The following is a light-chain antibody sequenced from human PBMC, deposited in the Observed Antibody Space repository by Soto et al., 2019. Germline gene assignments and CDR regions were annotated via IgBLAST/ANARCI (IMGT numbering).Light chain of an antibody. CDR3: QQYNNWPRT. CDR2: GAS. V-gene: IGKV3-15*01. Sequence: EIVMTQSPATLSVSGGERATLSCRASQSVRSNLAWYQQKPGQAPRLLIFGASTRATGIPARFSGSGSGTEFTLTISSLQSEDFAVYYCQQYNNWPRTFGQGTKVEIK. J-gene: IGKJ1*01. CDR1: QSVRSN.